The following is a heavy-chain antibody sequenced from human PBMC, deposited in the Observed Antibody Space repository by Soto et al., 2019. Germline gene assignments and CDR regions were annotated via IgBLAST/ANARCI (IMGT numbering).Heavy chain of an antibody. Sequence: QVQLQESGPGLVKPSETLSLTCTVSGGSFKSGSYSWSWIRQPPGKGLEWIGYVYHTGRTSYNTSLKSRVSISMDTSKNQFSLNLDSVTAADTDVYFCARDFAYFDSWGKGTLVTVSS. J-gene: IGHJ4*02. D-gene: IGHD3-3*01. CDR2: VYHTGRT. V-gene: IGHV4-61*01. CDR3: ARDFAYFDS. CDR1: GGSFKSGSYS.